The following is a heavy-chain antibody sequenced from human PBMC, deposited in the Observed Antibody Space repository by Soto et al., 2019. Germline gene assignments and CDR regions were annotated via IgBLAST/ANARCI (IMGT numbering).Heavy chain of an antibody. D-gene: IGHD6-13*01. CDR1: GFTFSSYS. CDR2: ISSSSSYR. CDR3: ASAGYSSSWSRGYFDY. J-gene: IGHJ4*02. V-gene: IGHV3-21*01. Sequence: PGGSLRLSCAASGFTFSSYSMNWVRQAPGKGLGWVSSISSSSSYRYYADSVKGRFTISRDNAKKSLYLQMNSLRAEDTAVYYCASAGYSSSWSRGYFDYCGQGTIVTVYS.